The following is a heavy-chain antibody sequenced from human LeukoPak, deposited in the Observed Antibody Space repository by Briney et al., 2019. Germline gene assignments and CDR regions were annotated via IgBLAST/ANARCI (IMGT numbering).Heavy chain of an antibody. D-gene: IGHD3-10*01. CDR3: PRPVLTMFRGVLNWFPP. V-gene: IGHV4-30-4*01. CDR1: GGSISSGDYY. J-gene: IGHJ5*02. Sequence: PSETLSLTCTVSGGSISSGDYYWSWIRQPPGKGLEWIGYIYYSGSTYYNPSLKSRVTISVDTAKNQFSLKLSSVPAPDTAVYYCPRPVLTMFRGVLNWFPPWGQGTLVTVPS. CDR2: IYYSGST.